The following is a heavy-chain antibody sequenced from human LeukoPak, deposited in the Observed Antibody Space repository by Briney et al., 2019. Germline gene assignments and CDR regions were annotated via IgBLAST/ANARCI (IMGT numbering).Heavy chain of an antibody. CDR2: INPNSGGT. V-gene: IGHV1-2*06. Sequence: ASVKVSCKASGYIFTDYYMHWVRQAPGQELGWMGRINPNSGGTNYAQKFQGRVTMTRDTSISTAYMELSRLRSDDTAVYYCARRGGGGYDPYYYYYYTDVWGKGTTVTVSS. CDR3: ARRGGGGYDPYYYYYYTDV. J-gene: IGHJ6*03. D-gene: IGHD5-12*01. CDR1: GYIFTDYY.